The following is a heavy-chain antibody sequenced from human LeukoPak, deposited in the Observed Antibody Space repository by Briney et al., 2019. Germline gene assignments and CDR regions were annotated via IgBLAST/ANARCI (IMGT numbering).Heavy chain of an antibody. Sequence: HRASVKVSCKASGYTFTGYYMHWVRQAPGQGLEWMGWINPNSGGTNYAQKFQGRVTMTRDTYISTAYMELSRLRSDDTAVYYCARDRSPAPGRSYGRGHFDYWGQGTLVTVSS. CDR1: GYTFTGYY. CDR3: ARDRSPAPGRSYGRGHFDY. J-gene: IGHJ4*02. V-gene: IGHV1-2*02. CDR2: INPNSGGT. D-gene: IGHD5-18*01.